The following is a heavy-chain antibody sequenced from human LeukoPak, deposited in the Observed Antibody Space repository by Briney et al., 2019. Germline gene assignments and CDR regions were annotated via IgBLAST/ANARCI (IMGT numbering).Heavy chain of an antibody. J-gene: IGHJ5*02. CDR3: VRGRGSYGWFDP. CDR2: ISGDGTAR. D-gene: IGHD3-10*01. Sequence: GGSLRLSCAASGFTSSSYWMHWVRQVPGKGLVWVSRISGDGTARNYADSVKARFTISRDDAKNTVDLQMNSLRGEETAVYYCVRGRGSYGWFDPWGQGTLVTVSS. CDR1: GFTSSSYW. V-gene: IGHV3-74*01.